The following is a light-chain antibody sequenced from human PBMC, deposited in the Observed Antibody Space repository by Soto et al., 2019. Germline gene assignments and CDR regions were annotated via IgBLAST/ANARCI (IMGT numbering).Light chain of an antibody. CDR2: DTS. CDR3: QQYNQWPPLT. J-gene: IGKJ4*01. Sequence: EIVMTQSPAALSVSPGERVTLSCRASQRVSRDLAWYQQKPGQAPRLLIYDTSTRATGVPARFRGSGSGTEFTLTISDLQSEDFAVYYCQQYNQWPPLTFGGGTKVEIK. CDR1: QRVSRD. V-gene: IGKV3D-15*01.